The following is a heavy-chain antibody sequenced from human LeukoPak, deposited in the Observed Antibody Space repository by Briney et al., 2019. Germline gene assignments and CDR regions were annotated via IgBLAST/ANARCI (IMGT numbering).Heavy chain of an antibody. D-gene: IGHD5-24*01. V-gene: IGHV3-48*02. CDR2: MSISTTT. CDR3: ARGRDGYEIDAFDI. Sequence: GGSLRLSCAASGFIFSTYSMNWVRQAPGKGLEWVSYMSISTTTYYADSVKGRFTISRDNAKTSLYLQMNSLRDEDTAVYYCARGRDGYEIDAFDIWGQGTMVTVSS. J-gene: IGHJ3*02. CDR1: GFIFSTYS.